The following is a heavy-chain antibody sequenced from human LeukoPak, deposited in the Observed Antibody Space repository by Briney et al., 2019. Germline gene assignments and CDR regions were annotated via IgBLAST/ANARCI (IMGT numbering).Heavy chain of an antibody. J-gene: IGHJ4*02. CDR2: VSYGGSNK. V-gene: IGHV3-30*18. CDR1: GFTFSTYG. D-gene: IGHD7-27*01. Sequence: GGSLRLSCAASGFTFSTYGMHWVRQAPGKGLEWVAVVSYGGSNKYYGDSVKGRFTISRDNSKNTLYLQMNSLRAEDTAVYYCAKDWGNWGYGYYFDHWGQGTLVTVSS. CDR3: AKDWGNWGYGYYFDH.